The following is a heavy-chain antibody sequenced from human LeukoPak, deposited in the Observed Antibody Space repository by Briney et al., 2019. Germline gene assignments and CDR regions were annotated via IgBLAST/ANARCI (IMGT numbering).Heavy chain of an antibody. CDR2: ISYNGST. Sequence: SETLSLTCTVSGGSISSSNYYWGWIRQPPGKGLEWIGSISYNGSTYYNPSLKSRVTISVDTSKNQFSLKLSSVTAADTAVYYCARLSGIHLWGYWGQGTLVTVSS. J-gene: IGHJ4*02. CDR3: ARLSGIHLWGY. CDR1: GGSISSSNYY. V-gene: IGHV4-39*01. D-gene: IGHD2/OR15-2a*01.